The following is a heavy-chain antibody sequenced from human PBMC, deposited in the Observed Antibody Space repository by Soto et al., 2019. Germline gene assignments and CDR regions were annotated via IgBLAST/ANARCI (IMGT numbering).Heavy chain of an antibody. CDR1: GFSFSNYG. CDR2: ISSSSCYI. CDR3: ARSDCTSTSCYVVWFDP. D-gene: IGHD2-2*01. Sequence: EVQLVESGGGLVKPGGSLRLSCAASGFSFSNYGMNWVRQAPGKGLEWVSSISSSSCYISYADSVKGRFTISRDNAKNSVYLQMNSLRAEDTAVYYCARSDCTSTSCYVVWFDPWGQGTLVTVSS. J-gene: IGHJ5*02. V-gene: IGHV3-21*01.